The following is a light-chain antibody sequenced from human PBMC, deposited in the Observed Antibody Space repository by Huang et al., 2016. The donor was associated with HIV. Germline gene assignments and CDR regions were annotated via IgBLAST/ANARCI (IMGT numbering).Light chain of an antibody. CDR1: QSVSSN. CDR2: GAS. J-gene: IGKJ1*01. CDR3: QQYNNWPPWT. Sequence: EIVMTQSPATLSVSPGERATLSCRARQSVSSNLAWYQQKPGQAPRRLIYGASTRATGIPARFSGSGSGTEFTLTISSLQSEDFAVYYCQQYNNWPPWTFGQGTKVEIK. V-gene: IGKV3-15*01.